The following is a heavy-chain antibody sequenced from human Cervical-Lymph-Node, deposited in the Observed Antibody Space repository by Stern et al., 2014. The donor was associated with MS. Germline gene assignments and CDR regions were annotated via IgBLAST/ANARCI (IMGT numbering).Heavy chain of an antibody. J-gene: IGHJ6*02. CDR1: GFTFDDYA. Sequence: EVQLVQSGGGLVQPGRSLRLSCAASGFTFDDYAMHWVRQAPGKGLEWVSGISWNSGSIGYADSVKGRFTISRDNAKTSLYLQMNSLRVEDTAVYYCAKEVSRSSPYYYYGMDVWGQGTTVTVSS. V-gene: IGHV3-9*01. CDR2: ISWNSGSI. CDR3: AKEVSRSSPYYYYGMDV. D-gene: IGHD6-6*01.